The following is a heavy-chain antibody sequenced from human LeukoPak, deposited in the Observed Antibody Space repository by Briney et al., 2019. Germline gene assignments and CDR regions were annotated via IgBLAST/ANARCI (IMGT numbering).Heavy chain of an antibody. V-gene: IGHV4-34*01. CDR2: INHSGST. CDR1: GGSFSGYY. Sequence: KSSETLSLTCAVYGGSFSGYYWSWIRQPPGKGLEWIGEINHSGSTNYNPSLKSRVTISVDTSKNQFSLKLSSVTAADTAVYYCARDLYGSGSVGIDYWGQGTLVTVSS. D-gene: IGHD3-10*01. J-gene: IGHJ4*02. CDR3: ARDLYGSGSVGIDY.